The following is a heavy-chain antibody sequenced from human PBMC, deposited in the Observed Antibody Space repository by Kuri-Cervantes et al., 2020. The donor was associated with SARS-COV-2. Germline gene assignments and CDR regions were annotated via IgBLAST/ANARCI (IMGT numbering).Heavy chain of an antibody. V-gene: IGHV1-69*06. J-gene: IGHJ3*02. Sequence: SVKVSCKASGGTFSSYAISWVRQAPGQGLEWMGRIIPIFGTANYAQKFQGRVTITADKSTSTAYMELSSLRSEDTAVYYCARVAGIFGVVTRNDAFDIWGQGTMVTVSS. D-gene: IGHD3-3*01. CDR3: ARVAGIFGVVTRNDAFDI. CDR2: IIPIFGTA. CDR1: GGTFSSYA.